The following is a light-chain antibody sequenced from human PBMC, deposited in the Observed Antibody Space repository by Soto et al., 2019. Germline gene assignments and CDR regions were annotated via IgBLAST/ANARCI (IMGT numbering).Light chain of an antibody. CDR1: QSIKSSS. CDR2: GAS. Sequence: EIVLTQSPATLSFATGEGATLSCRASQSIKSSSLAWYQQRPGQAPRLLIYGASTRAPGIPDRFSASGAGTDFTLTISRLEPEDSAVYYCQQYSASPRTFGPGTKVDIK. V-gene: IGKV3-20*01. J-gene: IGKJ3*01. CDR3: QQYSASPRT.